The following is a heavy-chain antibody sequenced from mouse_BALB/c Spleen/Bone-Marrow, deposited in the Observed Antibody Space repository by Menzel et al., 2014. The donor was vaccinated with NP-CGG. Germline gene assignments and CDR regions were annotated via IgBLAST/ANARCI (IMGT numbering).Heavy chain of an antibody. Sequence: VKLMESGPGLVAPSQSLSITCTVSGFSLSSYGVHWVRQPPGKGLEWLVVICTDGNTTYNSHLKSRLSINKYNTKSQIFLKRYSLQNDDTDMCDCARNPYGNYAMDYWGQGTSVTASS. CDR3: ARNPYGNYAMDY. J-gene: IGHJ4*01. D-gene: IGHD2-10*02. CDR1: GFSLSSYG. CDR2: ICTDGNT. V-gene: IGHV2-6*02.